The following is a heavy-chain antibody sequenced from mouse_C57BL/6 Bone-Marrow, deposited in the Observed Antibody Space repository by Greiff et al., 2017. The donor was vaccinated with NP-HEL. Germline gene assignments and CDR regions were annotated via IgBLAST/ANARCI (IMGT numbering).Heavy chain of an antibody. D-gene: IGHD2-5*01. J-gene: IGHJ4*01. CDR2: IWSGGST. V-gene: IGHV2-2*01. CDR1: GFSLTSYG. Sequence: QVQLKESGPGLVQPSQSLSITCTVSGFSLTSYGVHWVRQSPGKGLEWLGVIWSGGSTDYNAAFISRLSISKDNSKSQVFFKMNSLQADDTAIYYCARKAPTIVTPYYAMDYWGQGTSVTVSS. CDR3: ARKAPTIVTPYYAMDY.